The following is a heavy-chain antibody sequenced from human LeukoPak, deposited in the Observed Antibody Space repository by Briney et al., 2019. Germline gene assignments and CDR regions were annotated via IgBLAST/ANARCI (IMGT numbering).Heavy chain of an antibody. CDR2: IRDKAESYAT. CDR3: AKDRRYSSSWFSY. J-gene: IGHJ4*02. D-gene: IGHD6-13*01. CDR1: GFSFSVST. Sequence: PGGSLRLSCAASGFSFSVSTMHWVRQASGKGLEWVGRIRDKAESYATVYAASVKGRFTISGDDSQNTAYLQLNSLRSDDTAVYYCAKDRRYSSSWFSYWGQGTLVTVSS. V-gene: IGHV3-73*01.